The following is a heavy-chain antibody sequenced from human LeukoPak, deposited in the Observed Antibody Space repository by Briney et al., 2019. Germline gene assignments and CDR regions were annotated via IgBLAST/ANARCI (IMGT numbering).Heavy chain of an antibody. Sequence: GGSLRLSCAASGFTFSAYAMTWVRQAPGRGLEWVSGINDDGYYTYSADSVKGRFTISRDNSKDMLYLQMNSLRVDDTAVYYCAKEMKSGGWPLDYWGQGALVTVSS. D-gene: IGHD2-15*01. J-gene: IGHJ4*02. CDR3: AKEMKSGGWPLDY. V-gene: IGHV3-23*01. CDR2: INDDGYYT. CDR1: GFTFSAYA.